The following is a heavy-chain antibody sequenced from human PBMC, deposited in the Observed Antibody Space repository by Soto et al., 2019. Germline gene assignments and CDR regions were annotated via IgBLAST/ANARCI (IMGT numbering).Heavy chain of an antibody. CDR3: AREDRGYSYEGTYYYYGMDV. CDR1: GGTFSSYT. J-gene: IGHJ6*02. D-gene: IGHD5-18*01. V-gene: IGHV1-69*04. Sequence: SVKVSCKASGGTFSSYTISWVRQAPGQGLEWMGRIIPILGIANYAQKFQGRVTITADKSTSTAYMGLSSLRSEDTAVYYCAREDRGYSYEGTYYYYGMDVWGQGTTVTVSS. CDR2: IIPILGIA.